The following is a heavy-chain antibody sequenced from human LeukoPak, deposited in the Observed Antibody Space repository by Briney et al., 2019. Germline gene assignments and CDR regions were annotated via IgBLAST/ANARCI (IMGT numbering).Heavy chain of an antibody. CDR2: IKDDGSEK. J-gene: IGHJ4*02. CDR1: GFTFSSYW. D-gene: IGHD3-3*01. Sequence: PGGSLRLSCAASGFTFSSYWMSWVRQAPGKGLEWVANIKDDGSEKYYVDSVKGRFTISRDNTKNSLYLQMNSLRVEDTAVFYCARDQYDTWSRRGNFDSWGQGTLVIVSS. V-gene: IGHV3-7*03. CDR3: ARDQYDTWSRRGNFDS.